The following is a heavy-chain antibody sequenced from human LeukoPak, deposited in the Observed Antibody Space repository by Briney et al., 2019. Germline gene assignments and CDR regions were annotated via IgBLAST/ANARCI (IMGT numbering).Heavy chain of an antibody. Sequence: ASVKVSCKASGYTFTSYGISWVRQAPGQGLEWMGWISAYNGNTNYAQNLQGRVTMTTDTSTSTAYMELRSLRSDDTAVYYCARGLARKGGIAAVWVWFDPWGQGTLVTVS. CDR2: ISAYNGNT. CDR3: ARGLARKGGIAAVWVWFDP. D-gene: IGHD6-13*01. J-gene: IGHJ5*02. CDR1: GYTFTSYG. V-gene: IGHV1-18*01.